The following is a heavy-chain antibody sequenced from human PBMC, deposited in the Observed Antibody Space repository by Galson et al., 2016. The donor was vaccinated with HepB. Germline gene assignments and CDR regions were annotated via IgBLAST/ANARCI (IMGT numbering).Heavy chain of an antibody. V-gene: IGHV4-59*02. J-gene: IGHJ4*02. CDR2: IYYSGST. CDR3: ARGGVTDYFDY. D-gene: IGHD2-21*02. CDR1: GGSVSSYY. Sequence: ETLSLTCTVSGGSVSSYYWSWIRQPPGKGLEWIGYIYYSGSTNYKPSLKSRVTISGDTSKNQFSLKLSSVTAADTAVYYCARGGVTDYFDYWGQGTLVTVSS.